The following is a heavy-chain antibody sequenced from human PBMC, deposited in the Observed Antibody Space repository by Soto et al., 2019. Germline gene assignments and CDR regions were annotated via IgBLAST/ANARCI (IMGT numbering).Heavy chain of an antibody. CDR1: GFSFNSLD. CDR3: ARGDSGGPLGYCDY. Sequence: QVQLVESGGGVVQPGRSLRLSCAVSGFSFNSLDMHWVRQAPGKGLEWVAVISFDGSSKYYADSVKGRFTISRDNSRNTLALQMNSLRGDDTAVYYCARGDSGGPLGYCDYWGQGTLVTVSS. J-gene: IGHJ4*02. D-gene: IGHD2-15*01. V-gene: IGHV3-30-3*01. CDR2: ISFDGSSK.